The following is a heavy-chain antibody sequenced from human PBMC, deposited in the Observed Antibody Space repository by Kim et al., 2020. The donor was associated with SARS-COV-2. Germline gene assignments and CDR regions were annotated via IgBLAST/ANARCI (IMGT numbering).Heavy chain of an antibody. CDR3: AGYYYGSGTYYPRLDYYYYGLDV. D-gene: IGHD3-10*01. J-gene: IGHJ6*02. CDR2: ISGGDGST. Sequence: GGSLRLSCAASGFTFSSYAMSWVRQAPGKGLEWVSAISGGDGSTYYADSVKGRFTISRDNSKNTLYLQMNSLRAEDTAVYYCAGYYYGSGTYYPRLDYYYYGLDVWGQGTTVTVSS. CDR1: GFTFSSYA. V-gene: IGHV3-23*01.